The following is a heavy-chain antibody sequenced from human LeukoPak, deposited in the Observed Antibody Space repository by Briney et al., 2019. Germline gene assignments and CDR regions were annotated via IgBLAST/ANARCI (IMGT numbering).Heavy chain of an antibody. J-gene: IGHJ4*02. CDR3: ASLSYGSGSYLDY. D-gene: IGHD3-10*01. CDR2: IYYSGST. CDR1: GGSISSGDYY. V-gene: IGHV4-30-4*01. Sequence: TSETLSLTCTVSGGSISSGDYYWSWIRQPPGKGLEWIGYIYYSGSTYYNPSLKSRVTISVDTSKNQFSLKLSSVTAADTAVYHCASLSYGSGSYLDYWGQGTLVTVSS.